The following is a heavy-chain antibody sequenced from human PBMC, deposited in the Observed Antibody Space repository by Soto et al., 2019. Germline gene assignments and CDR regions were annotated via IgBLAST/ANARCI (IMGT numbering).Heavy chain of an antibody. CDR2: IYYSGST. J-gene: IGHJ6*03. V-gene: IGHV4-59*01. Sequence: SETLSLTCTVSGGSISSYYWSWIRQPPGKGLEWIGYIYYSGSTNYNPSLKSRVTISVDTSKNQFSLKLSSVTAADTAVYYCARVDREVDFWSGNYYMDVWGKGTTVTVSS. CDR1: GGSISSYY. D-gene: IGHD3-3*01. CDR3: ARVDREVDFWSGNYYMDV.